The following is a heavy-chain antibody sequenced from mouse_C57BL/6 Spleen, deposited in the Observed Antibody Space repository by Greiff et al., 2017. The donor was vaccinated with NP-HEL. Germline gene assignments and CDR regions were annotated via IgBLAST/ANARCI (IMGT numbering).Heavy chain of an antibody. CDR3: ARKGYGYAMDY. D-gene: IGHD2-2*01. CDR1: GYAFTNYL. CDR2: INPGSGGT. J-gene: IGHJ4*01. Sequence: VQLQESGAELVRPGTSVKVSCKASGYAFTNYLIEWVKQRPGQGLEWIGVINPGSGGTNYNEKFKGKATLTADNSSSTAYMQLSSLTSEDSAVYFCARKGYGYAMDYWGQGTSVTVSS. V-gene: IGHV1-54*01.